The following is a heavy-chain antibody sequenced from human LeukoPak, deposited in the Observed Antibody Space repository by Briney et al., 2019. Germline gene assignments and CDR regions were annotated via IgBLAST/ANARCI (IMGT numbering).Heavy chain of an antibody. CDR3: ARGIAAAGTPDY. D-gene: IGHD6-13*01. CDR1: GGSISSYY. Sequence: SETLSLTCTVSGGSISSYYWSWIRRPPGKGLEWIGYIYYSGSTNYNPSLKSRVTISADTSKNQFSLKLSSVTAADTAVYYCARGIAAAGTPDYWGQGTLVTVSS. CDR2: IYYSGST. J-gene: IGHJ4*02. V-gene: IGHV4-59*01.